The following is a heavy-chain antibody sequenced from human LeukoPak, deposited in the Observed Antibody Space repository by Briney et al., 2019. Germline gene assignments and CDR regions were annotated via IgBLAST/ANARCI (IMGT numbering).Heavy chain of an antibody. Sequence: GRSLRLSCAASGFTFSSNWISCVRQAPGKWLEWVANIKQDGSEKYYVDSVKGRFTISRDNAKNSLYLQMNSLRAEDTAVYYCARDRGSGWYGDYWGQGTLVTVSS. CDR3: ARDRGSGWYGDY. CDR1: GFTFSSNW. J-gene: IGHJ4*02. CDR2: IKQDGSEK. D-gene: IGHD6-19*01. V-gene: IGHV3-7*01.